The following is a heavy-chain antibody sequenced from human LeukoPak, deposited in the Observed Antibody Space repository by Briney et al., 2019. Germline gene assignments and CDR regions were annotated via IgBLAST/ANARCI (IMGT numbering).Heavy chain of an antibody. CDR1: GFAFSIYA. CDR3: TKDRPNYYDSSGHYYRRNGDY. Sequence: GGSLRLSCAASGFAFSIYAMGWVRQAPGKGLEWVSSITSSGTGTFYADSVKGRFTISRDNSENTLYLQMNSLRAEDTAVYYCTKDRPNYYDSSGHYYRRNGDYWGQGTLVTVSS. V-gene: IGHV3-23*01. J-gene: IGHJ4*02. D-gene: IGHD3-22*01. CDR2: ITSSGTGT.